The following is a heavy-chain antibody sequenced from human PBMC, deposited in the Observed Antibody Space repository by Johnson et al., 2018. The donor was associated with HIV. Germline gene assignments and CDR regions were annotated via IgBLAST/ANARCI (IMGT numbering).Heavy chain of an antibody. CDR1: EFTVSSNY. J-gene: IGHJ3*02. V-gene: IGHV3-53*01. Sequence: VQLVESGGKLIQPGGSLRLSCAASEFTVSSNYMSWVRQAPGKGLEWVSIIYDGDATYYADSVKGRFTISRDNAKNTLFLQMNSLRAEDTAVYSCVRKQWLEIPSDAFDIWGQGTMVTVSS. CDR3: VRKQWLEIPSDAFDI. D-gene: IGHD6-19*01. CDR2: IYDGDAT.